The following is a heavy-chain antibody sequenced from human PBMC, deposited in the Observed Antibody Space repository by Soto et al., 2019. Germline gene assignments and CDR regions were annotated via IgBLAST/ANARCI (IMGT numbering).Heavy chain of an antibody. Sequence: ASVKVSCKASGGTFSSYTISWVRQAPGQGLEWMGWISAYNGNTNYAQKFQGRVTMTTDTSTSTAYMELRSLRSDDTAVYYCARGYSNPFDYWGQGTLVTVSS. V-gene: IGHV1-18*01. J-gene: IGHJ4*02. CDR2: ISAYNGNT. CDR3: ARGYSNPFDY. CDR1: GGTFSSYT. D-gene: IGHD4-4*01.